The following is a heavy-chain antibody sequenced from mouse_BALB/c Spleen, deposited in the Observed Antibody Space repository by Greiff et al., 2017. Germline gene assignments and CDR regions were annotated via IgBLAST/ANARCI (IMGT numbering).Heavy chain of an antibody. CDR3: ASHYGSSPYWYFDV. Sequence: LVESGPELVKPGASVKISCKASGYAFSSSWMNWVKQRPGQGLEWIGRIYPGDGDTNYNGKFKGKATLTADKSSSTAYMQLSSLTSVDSAVYFCASHYGSSPYWYFDVWGAGTTVTVSS. D-gene: IGHD1-1*01. V-gene: IGHV1-82*01. CDR2: IYPGDGDT. J-gene: IGHJ1*01. CDR1: GYAFSSSW.